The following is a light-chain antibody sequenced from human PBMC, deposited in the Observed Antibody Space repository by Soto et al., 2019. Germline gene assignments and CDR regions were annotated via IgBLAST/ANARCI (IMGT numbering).Light chain of an antibody. V-gene: IGKV1-5*03. J-gene: IGKJ1*01. CDR2: KAS. CDR3: QHYNSYSEA. Sequence: DIQMTQSPSTLSGSVGDRVTITCRASQTISSWLAWYQQKPGKAPKLLIYKASTLKSGVPSRFSGSGSGKEFHLNISSLQPDDFATYYCQHYNSYSEAFGQGTKVELK. CDR1: QTISSW.